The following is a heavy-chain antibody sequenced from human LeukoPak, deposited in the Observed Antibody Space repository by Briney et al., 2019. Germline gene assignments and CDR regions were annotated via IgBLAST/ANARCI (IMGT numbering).Heavy chain of an antibody. CDR2: IKQDGSEE. D-gene: IGHD3-10*01. CDR1: GFTFSNFW. CDR3: AGSSGFIPYH. V-gene: IGHV3-7*01. J-gene: IGHJ1*01. Sequence: GESLKISCIGSGFTFSNFWMNWVRQAPGKGLEWVAIIKQDGSEEYYVDSVKGRFIISRDNAKNSLSLQMNSLRVEDSAVYFCAGSSGFIPYHWGQGTLVTVSS.